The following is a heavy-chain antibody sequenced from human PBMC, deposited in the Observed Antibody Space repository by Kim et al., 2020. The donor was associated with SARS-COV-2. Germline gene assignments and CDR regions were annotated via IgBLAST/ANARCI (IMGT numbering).Heavy chain of an antibody. Sequence: SETLSLTCTVSGCSISSYYWSWIRQPPGKGLEWIGYIYYSGSTNYNPSLKSRVTISVDTSKNQFSLKLSSVTAADTAVFYCASFLAVAGTYFDYWCQG. CDR2: IYYSGST. V-gene: IGHV4-59*01. D-gene: IGHD6-19*01. J-gene: IGHJ4*02. CDR1: GCSISSYY. CDR3: ASFLAVAGTYFDY.